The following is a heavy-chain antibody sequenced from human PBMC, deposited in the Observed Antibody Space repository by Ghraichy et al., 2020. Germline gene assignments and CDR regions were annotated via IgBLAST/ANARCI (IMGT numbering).Heavy chain of an antibody. CDR3: TTHASSWELDY. Sequence: SLRLSCAASGLTFSGSTMHWVRQASGKGLEWVGHIRSKSNNYATTYAASVKGRFTISRDDLENTAYLHMNSLKTEDTAVYYCTTHASSWELDYWGQGVLVTVSS. J-gene: IGHJ4*02. V-gene: IGHV3-73*01. CDR2: IRSKSNNYAT. CDR1: GLTFSGST. D-gene: IGHD1-26*01.